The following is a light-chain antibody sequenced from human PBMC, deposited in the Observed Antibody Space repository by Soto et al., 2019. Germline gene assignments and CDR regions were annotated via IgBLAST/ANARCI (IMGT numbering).Light chain of an antibody. CDR2: KAS. CDR1: QSISSW. CDR3: QHFRT. J-gene: IGKJ2*01. V-gene: IGKV1-5*03. Sequence: DIQMTQSPSTLSASVGDRVTITCRASQSISSWLAWYQQKPGKAPKLLIYKASSLESGVPSRFSGSGSGTEFTLTISSLQPDDFATYYCQHFRTCGQGTKLEIK.